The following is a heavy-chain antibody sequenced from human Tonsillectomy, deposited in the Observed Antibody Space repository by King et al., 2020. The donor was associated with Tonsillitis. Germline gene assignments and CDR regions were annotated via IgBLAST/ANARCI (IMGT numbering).Heavy chain of an antibody. J-gene: IGHJ4*02. CDR2: ISGSGGST. CDR3: AKEPYGDYVLSHFDN. D-gene: IGHD4-17*01. CDR1: GFTFNSYA. Sequence: VQLVESGGGVVQPGGSLRLSCAASGFTFNSYAMSWVRQAPGKGLEWVSGISGSGGSTYYADSVKGRFTISRDNSKNTLYLQMNSLRAEDTALYYCAKEPYGDYVLSHFDNWGLGTLVTVSS. V-gene: IGHV3-23*04.